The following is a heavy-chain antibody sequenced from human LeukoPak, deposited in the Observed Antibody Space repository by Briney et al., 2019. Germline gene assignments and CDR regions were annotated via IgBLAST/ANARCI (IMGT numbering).Heavy chain of an antibody. V-gene: IGHV1-69*05. Sequence: SVKVSCKASGGTFSSYAISWVRQAPGQGLEWMGGIIPFLGTANYGQKFQGRVTITTVESTSTAYMELSSLRFEDTAIYYCARAATPGDWSPFDYWGQGTLVTVSS. CDR2: IIPFLGTA. D-gene: IGHD3/OR15-3a*01. CDR1: GGTFSSYA. J-gene: IGHJ4*02. CDR3: ARAATPGDWSPFDY.